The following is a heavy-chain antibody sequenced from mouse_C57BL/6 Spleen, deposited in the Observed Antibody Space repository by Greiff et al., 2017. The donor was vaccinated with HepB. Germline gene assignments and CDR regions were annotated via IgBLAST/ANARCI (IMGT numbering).Heavy chain of an antibody. CDR3: ARREAWAMEY. V-gene: IGHV1-55*01. CDR1: GYTFTSYW. J-gene: IGHJ4*01. CDR2: IHPGSGST. Sequence: QVQLQQPGAELVKPGASVKLSCKASGYTFTSYWITWVKQRPGQGLEWIGVIHPGSGSTNYNEKFKSKATLTVDTSSSTAYMQLSSLTSEDSAVYYCARREAWAMEYWGQGTSVTVSS.